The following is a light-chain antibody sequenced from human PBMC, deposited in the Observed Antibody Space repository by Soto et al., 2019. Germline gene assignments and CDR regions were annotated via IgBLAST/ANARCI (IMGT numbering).Light chain of an antibody. CDR2: GAS. CDR3: QQYGSSPWT. CDR1: QSVSSSY. Sequence: EIVLTQSPGTLSLSPGERATLSCRASQSVSSSYLAWYQQKPGQAPRLLIYGASSRGTCIPDRFSGSGSGTDFTLTISRLEPEDFAVYYCQQYGSSPWTFGPGTQVELK. V-gene: IGKV3-20*01. J-gene: IGKJ1*01.